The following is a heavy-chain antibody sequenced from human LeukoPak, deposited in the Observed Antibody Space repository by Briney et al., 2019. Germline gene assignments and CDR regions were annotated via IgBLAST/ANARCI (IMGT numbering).Heavy chain of an antibody. CDR1: GFTFDDYA. V-gene: IGHV3-9*01. J-gene: IGHJ4*02. CDR2: ISWNSGSI. CDR3: AKDGAVAGARYYFDY. D-gene: IGHD6-19*01. Sequence: GGSLRLSCEASGFTFDDYAMHWVRQVPGKGLEWVSGISWNSGSIDSADSVKGRFTISRDNAKNSLYLQMNNLRAEDTALYYCAKDGAVAGARYYFDYWGQGTLVTVSS.